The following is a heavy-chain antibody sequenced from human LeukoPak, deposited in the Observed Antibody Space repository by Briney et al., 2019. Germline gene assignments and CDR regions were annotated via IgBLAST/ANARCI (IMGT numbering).Heavy chain of an antibody. V-gene: IGHV3-20*01. J-gene: IGHJ6*02. CDR3: ARGKNDYGDRYYYYYYGMDV. CDR2: INWNGGST. Sequence: GGSLRLSCAASGFTFDDYAMHWVRQAPGKGLEWVSGINWNGGSTGYADPVKGRFTISRDNAKNSLYLQMNSLRAEDTALYHCARGKNDYGDRYYYYYYGMDVWGQGTTVTVSS. D-gene: IGHD4-17*01. CDR1: GFTFDDYA.